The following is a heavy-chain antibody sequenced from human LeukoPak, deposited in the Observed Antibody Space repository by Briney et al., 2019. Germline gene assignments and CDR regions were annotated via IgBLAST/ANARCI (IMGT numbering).Heavy chain of an antibody. V-gene: IGHV4-30-2*01. Sequence: SQTLSLTCTVSGYAITSGGFSWNWIRQPPGKALVWIGCIYDRGPAYYNPSLKSRFTISVDRPKNQFFLNVTSLTAADTAAYYCARSRQASGLFNSWGQGTLVVVSS. CDR3: ARSRQASGLFNS. D-gene: IGHD3-10*01. CDR1: GYAITSGGFS. J-gene: IGHJ5*01. CDR2: IYDRGPA.